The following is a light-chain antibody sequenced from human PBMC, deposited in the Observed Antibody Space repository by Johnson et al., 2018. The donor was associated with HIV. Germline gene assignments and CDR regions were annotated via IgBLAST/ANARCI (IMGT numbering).Light chain of an antibody. CDR3: GTWASSPSAYV. J-gene: IGLJ1*01. V-gene: IGLV1-51*01. CDR2: DNN. Sequence: QSVLTQPPSVSAAPGQKVTISCSGSSSNIGKNYVSWYQHLPGTAPKLLIYDNNKRPSGIPDRFSGSKSGTSATLGITGLQTGDEADYYCGTWASSPSAYVFVTGTKLTVL. CDR1: SSNIGKNY.